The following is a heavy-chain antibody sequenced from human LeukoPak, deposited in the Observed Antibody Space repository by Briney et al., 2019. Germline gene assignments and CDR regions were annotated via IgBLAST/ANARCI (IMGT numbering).Heavy chain of an antibody. V-gene: IGHV1-18*01. J-gene: IGHJ4*02. CDR1: GYTFTSYG. CDR2: ISAYNGNT. CDR3: ARDHEPYYYDSSGYSPPSDY. D-gene: IGHD3-22*01. Sequence: ASVKVSCKASGYTFTSYGISWVRQAPGQGLEWMGWISAYNGNTNYAQKLQGRVTMTTDTSTSTAYMELRSLRSDDTAVYYCARDHEPYYYDSSGYSPPSDYWGQGTLVTVSS.